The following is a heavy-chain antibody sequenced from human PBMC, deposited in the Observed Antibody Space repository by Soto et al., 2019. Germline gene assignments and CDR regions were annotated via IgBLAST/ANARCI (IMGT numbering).Heavy chain of an antibody. CDR2: IYYIGTT. J-gene: IGHJ4*02. D-gene: IGHD3-16*01. Sequence: QVQLQESGPGLVKPSETLSLTCSVSDGSVNTGNYYWSWIRQPPGKGLEWIGHIYYIGTTNYNPSLKRRVTISGDTSTNQFSLKVTSLTAADTAVYFCAREEKQLSRYGGDFDYWGQGILVTVSS. CDR3: AREEKQLSRYGGDFDY. CDR1: DGSVNTGNYY. V-gene: IGHV4-61*01.